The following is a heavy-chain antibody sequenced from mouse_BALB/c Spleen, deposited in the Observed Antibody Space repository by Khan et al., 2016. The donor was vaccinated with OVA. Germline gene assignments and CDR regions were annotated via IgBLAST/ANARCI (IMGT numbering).Heavy chain of an antibody. CDR2: ISNGGGST. V-gene: IGHV5-12-2*01. CDR1: GFTFSSYT. CDR3: ARPSTTEYDYVMAY. Sequence: EVELVESGGDLVQPGGSLKLSCAASGFTFSSYTMSWVRQTPEKRLEWVAFISNGGGSTYYPDTVKGRFTISRDNAKNTLYLQMSSLKSEDTAIYYCARPSTTEYDYVMAYWGQGTSVTVSS. D-gene: IGHD1-1*01. J-gene: IGHJ4*01.